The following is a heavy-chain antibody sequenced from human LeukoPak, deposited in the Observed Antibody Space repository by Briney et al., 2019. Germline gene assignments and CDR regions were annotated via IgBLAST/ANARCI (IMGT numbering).Heavy chain of an antibody. J-gene: IGHJ3*02. V-gene: IGHV4-34*01. Sequence: SETLSLTCAVYGGSFSGYYWSWIRQPPGKGLEWIGEINHSGSTNYNPSLKSRVTISVDTSKNQFTLKLSSVTAADTAVYYCASRTVTTSETAFDIWGQGTMVTVSS. CDR3: ASRTVTTSETAFDI. CDR2: INHSGST. D-gene: IGHD4-11*01. CDR1: GGSFSGYY.